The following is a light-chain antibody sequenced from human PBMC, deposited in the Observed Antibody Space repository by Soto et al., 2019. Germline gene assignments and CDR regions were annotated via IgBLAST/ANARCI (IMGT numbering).Light chain of an antibody. V-gene: IGKV3-20*01. J-gene: IGKJ3*01. CDR2: GAS. CDR3: QQYGSSPLFT. CDR1: QSVSSSY. Sequence: EIVLTQSPGTLSLSPGERATLSCRASQSVSSSYLAWYQQKPGQAPRLLIYGASSRDTGIPDRFSGSESGTDFTLTISRLEPEDVAVYYCQQYGSSPLFTFGPGTKVDIK.